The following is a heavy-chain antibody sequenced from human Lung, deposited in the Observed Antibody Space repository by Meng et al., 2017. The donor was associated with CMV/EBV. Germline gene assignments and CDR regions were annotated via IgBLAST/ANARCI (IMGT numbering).Heavy chain of an antibody. CDR1: GYSFTSYW. V-gene: IGHV5-51*01. D-gene: IGHD2-15*01. CDR2: IYPGDSDT. J-gene: IGHJ6*02. Sequence: GGSXRLXCTGSGYSFTSYWIGWVRQMPGKGLEWMGIIYPGDSDTRYSPSFQGQVTISADKSISTAYLQWSSLKASDTAMYYCARHGGSRMDYYDGMDVLGQGXTVTVSS. CDR3: ARHGGSRMDYYDGMDV.